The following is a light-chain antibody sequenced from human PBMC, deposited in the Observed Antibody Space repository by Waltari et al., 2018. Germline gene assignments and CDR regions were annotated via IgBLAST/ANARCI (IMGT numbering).Light chain of an antibody. CDR3: QTWGAGIRV. CDR2: INGDGSH. CDR1: SGHSNYA. Sequence: QLVLTQSPSSSASLGASVKLTCPLSSGHSNYAIACHHQQAEKGPRYLMKINGDGSHNKGDGIPDRFSGSTSGAERYLTISSLQSEDEADYYCQTWGAGIRVFGTGTKVTVL. V-gene: IGLV4-69*01. J-gene: IGLJ1*01.